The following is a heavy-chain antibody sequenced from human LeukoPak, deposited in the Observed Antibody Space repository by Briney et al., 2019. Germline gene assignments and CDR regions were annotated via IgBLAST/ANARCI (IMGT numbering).Heavy chain of an antibody. J-gene: IGHJ6*03. CDR1: GFTVSSNY. D-gene: IGHD4-11*01. CDR2: IYSGGST. V-gene: IGHV3-53*01. CDR3: AGTVTTRQYYYYMDV. Sequence: GGSLRLSCAASGFTVSSNYMSWVRQAPGKGLEWVSVIYSGGSTYYADSVKGRFTISRDNSKNTLYLQMNSLRAEDTAVYYCAGTVTTRQYYYYMDVWGKGTTVTVSS.